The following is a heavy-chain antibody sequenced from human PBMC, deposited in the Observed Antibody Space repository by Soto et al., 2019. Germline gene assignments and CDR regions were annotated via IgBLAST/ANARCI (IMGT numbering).Heavy chain of an antibody. D-gene: IGHD3-10*02. CDR1: GFSFSSYG. CDR2: ISYDGSQK. J-gene: IGHJ6*02. CDR3: ARGIVRGVVYYGMEV. Sequence: PGGSLRLSCAASGFSFSSYGMHWARQAPGEGLEWVAVISYDGSQKYYAESVKGRFTISRDNTRNTVDLQMNRLRPEDTSVYYCARGIVRGVVYYGMEVWGQGTTVTVSS. V-gene: IGHV3-33*01.